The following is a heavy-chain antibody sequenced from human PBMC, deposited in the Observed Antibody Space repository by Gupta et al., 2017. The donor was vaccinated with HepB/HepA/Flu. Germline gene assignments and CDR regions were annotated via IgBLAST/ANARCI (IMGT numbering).Heavy chain of an antibody. Sequence: QVQLQESGPGLVKPSQTLSLTCTVSGVSISSGGHYWTWIRQHPGKGLEWIGYIYDSGSTHYNPSLKSRLTISVDTSKNQFSLRLSSVTAADTALYYCARDRRGPFYGMDVWGQGTTVTVSS. CDR1: GVSISSGGHY. CDR2: IYDSGST. V-gene: IGHV4-31*03. CDR3: ARDRRGPFYGMDV. J-gene: IGHJ6*02.